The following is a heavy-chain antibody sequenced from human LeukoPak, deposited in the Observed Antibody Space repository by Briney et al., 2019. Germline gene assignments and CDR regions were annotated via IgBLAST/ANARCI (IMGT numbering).Heavy chain of an antibody. CDR3: ARESEYSSSDAFDI. D-gene: IGHD6-13*01. J-gene: IGHJ3*02. CDR2: ISAYNGNT. CDR1: GYTFTSYG. Sequence: ASVKVSCKASGYTFTSYGISWVRQAPGQGLEWMGWISAYNGNTNYVQKLQGRVTMTTDTSTSTAYMELRSLRSDDTAVYYCARESEYSSSDAFDIWGQGTMVTVSS. V-gene: IGHV1-18*01.